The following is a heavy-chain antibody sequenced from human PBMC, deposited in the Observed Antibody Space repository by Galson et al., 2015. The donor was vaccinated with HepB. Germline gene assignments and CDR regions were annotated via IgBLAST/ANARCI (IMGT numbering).Heavy chain of an antibody. V-gene: IGHV3-30-3*01. CDR2: TSYDEVNT. D-gene: IGHD4-23*01. CDR1: GFTFRAYV. CDR3: VRAADDYGGNEGALDY. Sequence: SLRLSCAASGFTFRAYVLHWVRQTPGKGLEWLAVTSYDEVNTKYADSVRGRFIISRDNSKNTLFLQMNSLTPEDTAVYYCVRAADDYGGNEGALDYWGQGTLVTVSS. J-gene: IGHJ4*02.